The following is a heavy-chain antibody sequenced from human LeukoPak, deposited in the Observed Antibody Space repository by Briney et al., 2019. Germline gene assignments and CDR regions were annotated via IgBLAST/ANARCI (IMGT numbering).Heavy chain of an antibody. CDR1: GGSISSSSYY. J-gene: IGHJ5*02. CDR2: IYYSGST. Sequence: SETLSLTCTVSGGSISSSSYYWGWIRQPPGKGLEWIGSIYYSGSTNYNPSLKSRVTISVDTSKNQFSLKLSSVTAADTAVYYCARHGRIRNSYGYGGNWFDPWGQGTLVTVSS. CDR3: ARHGRIRNSYGYGGNWFDP. D-gene: IGHD5-18*01. V-gene: IGHV4-39*01.